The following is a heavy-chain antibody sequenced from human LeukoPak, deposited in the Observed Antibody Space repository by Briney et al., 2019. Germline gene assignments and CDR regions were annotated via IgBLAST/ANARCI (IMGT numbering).Heavy chain of an antibody. CDR1: GFTFSSYW. CDR3: ARVLRGPAAIGNNWFDP. D-gene: IGHD2-2*02. Sequence: GGSLRLSCAASGFTFSSYWMHWVRQAPGKGLVWVSRINSGGSSTTYADSVKGRFTISRDNAKNTLNLQMNSLRVEDTAVYYCARVLRGPAAIGNNWFDPWGQGTLVTVSS. V-gene: IGHV3-74*01. CDR2: INSGGSST. J-gene: IGHJ5*02.